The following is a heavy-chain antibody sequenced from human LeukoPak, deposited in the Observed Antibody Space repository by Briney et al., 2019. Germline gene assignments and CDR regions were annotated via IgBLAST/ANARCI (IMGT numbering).Heavy chain of an antibody. J-gene: IGHJ6*03. CDR2: MNPNSGNT. V-gene: IGHV1-8*03. D-gene: IGHD4-11*01. CDR3: ARGRGRNYSYYYYYMDV. Sequence: ASVKVSCKASGYTFTSYDINWVRQATGQGLEWMGWMNPNSGNTGYAQKFQSRVTITRNTSISTAYMELSSLRSEDTAVYYCARGRGRNYSYYYYYMDVWGKGTTVTVSS. CDR1: GYTFTSYD.